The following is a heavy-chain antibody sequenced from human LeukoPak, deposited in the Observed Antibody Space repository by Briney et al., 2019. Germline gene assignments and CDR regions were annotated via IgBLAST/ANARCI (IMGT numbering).Heavy chain of an antibody. Sequence: GRCLRPAWAPSAPTFSSYWIHWVRQAPGKGLGWVSRINSDGSSTSYADSVKGRFTISRDNAKNTLYMQMNSLRAEDTAVYYCARVRTNYYDSRDAFDIWGQGTMVTVSS. CDR2: INSDGSST. CDR1: APTFSSYW. D-gene: IGHD3-22*01. CDR3: ARVRTNYYDSRDAFDI. V-gene: IGHV3-74*01. J-gene: IGHJ3*02.